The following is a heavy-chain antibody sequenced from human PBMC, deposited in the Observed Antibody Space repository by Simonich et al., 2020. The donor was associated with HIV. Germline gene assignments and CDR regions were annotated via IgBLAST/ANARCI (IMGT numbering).Heavy chain of an antibody. V-gene: IGHV1-69-2*01. Sequence: EVQLVQSGAEVKKPGATVKISCRVFGYTFTDYYIHWVQQVPGKGLEWIGLVDPEQNEKKYAEKFQGRLTITADTSPDIAYMELSSLRSEDTAVYYCATVGLRDGYNYYWGQGTLITVSS. CDR1: GYTFTDYY. CDR3: ATVGLRDGYNYY. J-gene: IGHJ4*02. D-gene: IGHD1-1*01. CDR2: VDPEQNEK.